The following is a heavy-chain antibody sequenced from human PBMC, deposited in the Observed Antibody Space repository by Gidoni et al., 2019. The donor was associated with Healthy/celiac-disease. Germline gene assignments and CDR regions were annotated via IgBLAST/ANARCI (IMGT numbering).Heavy chain of an antibody. J-gene: IGHJ5*02. Sequence: QGQLQESGPGLVKPSQTLSLPCTVPGGSISSYDWSWIRQPAGKGLEWIGRIYTSGSTNYNTSLKSRVTMSVDTSKNQFSLKLSSVTAADTAVYYCARDWNVLERWFDPWGQGTLVTVSS. D-gene: IGHD1-1*01. CDR1: GGSISSYD. CDR2: IYTSGST. CDR3: ARDWNVLERWFDP. V-gene: IGHV4-4*07.